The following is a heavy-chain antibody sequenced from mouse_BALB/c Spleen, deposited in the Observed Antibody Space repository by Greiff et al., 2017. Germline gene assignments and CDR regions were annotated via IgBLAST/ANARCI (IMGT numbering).Heavy chain of an antibody. V-gene: IGHV14-4*02. Sequence: VQLKESGAELVRSGASVKLSCTASGFNIKDYYMHWVKQRPEQGLEWIGWIDPENGDTEYAPKFQGKATMTADTSSNTAYLQLSSLTSEDSAVYYCAREGFAYWGQGTLVTVSA. CDR3: AREGFAY. CDR2: IDPENGDT. CDR1: GFNIKDYY. J-gene: IGHJ3*01.